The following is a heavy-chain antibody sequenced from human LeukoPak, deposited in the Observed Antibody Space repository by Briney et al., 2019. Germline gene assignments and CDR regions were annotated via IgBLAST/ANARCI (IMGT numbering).Heavy chain of an antibody. CDR2: IWYDGSNK. Sequence: HPGRSLRLSCAASGFTFSSYGIHWVRQAPGKGLEWVAVIWYDGSNKYYADSVKGRFTISRDNSKNTLYLQMNSLRAEDTAVYYCARGGYGHLDYWGQGTLVTVSS. CDR3: ARGGYGHLDY. V-gene: IGHV3-33*01. CDR1: GFTFSSYG. D-gene: IGHD3-16*01. J-gene: IGHJ4*02.